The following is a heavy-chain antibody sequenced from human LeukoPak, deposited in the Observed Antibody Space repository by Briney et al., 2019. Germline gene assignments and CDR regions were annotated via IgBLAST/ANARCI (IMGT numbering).Heavy chain of an antibody. CDR1: GFTVSSNY. CDR3: ARHSRTVGSVGIDP. J-gene: IGHJ5*02. Sequence: GSLRLSCAASGFTVSSNYMSWIRQPPGKGLEWIGNIYYTGSTYYNPSLKSRVTISVDTSKNQFSLKLSSVTAADTAVYYCARHSRTVGSVGIDPWGQGTLVTVSS. V-gene: IGHV4-39*01. D-gene: IGHD4-23*01. CDR2: IYYTGST.